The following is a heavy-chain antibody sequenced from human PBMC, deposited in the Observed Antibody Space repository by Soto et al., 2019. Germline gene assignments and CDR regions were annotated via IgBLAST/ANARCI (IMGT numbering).Heavy chain of an antibody. J-gene: IGHJ3*01. CDR2: LDPADSFT. Sequence: GESRKISCNVSGYSFTTFWISWVRQMPEKGLEWMGRLDPADSFTNYSPSFQGHVTISVDKSINTAYLQWSSLKASDTAIYYCARHLYDNRNYLDPLDVRGQGTTVTVSS. D-gene: IGHD3-22*01. CDR1: GYSFTTFW. CDR3: ARHLYDNRNYLDPLDV. V-gene: IGHV5-10-1*01.